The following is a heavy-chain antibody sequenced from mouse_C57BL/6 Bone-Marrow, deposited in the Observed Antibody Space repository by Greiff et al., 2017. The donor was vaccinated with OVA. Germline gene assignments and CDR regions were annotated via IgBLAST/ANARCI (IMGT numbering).Heavy chain of an antibody. J-gene: IGHJ3*01. Sequence: QVQLQQPGAELVKPGASVKLSCKASGYTFTSYWMHWVKLRPGQGLEWIGMIHPNSGSTNYNEKFKSKATLTVDKSSSTAYMQLSSLTSEDSAVYYCARGYYYGSSWWFAYWGQGTLVTVSA. V-gene: IGHV1-64*01. CDR1: GYTFTSYW. D-gene: IGHD1-1*01. CDR2: IHPNSGST. CDR3: ARGYYYGSSWWFAY.